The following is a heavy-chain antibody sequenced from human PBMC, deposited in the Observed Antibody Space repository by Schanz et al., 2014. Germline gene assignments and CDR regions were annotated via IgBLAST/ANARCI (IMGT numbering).Heavy chain of an antibody. CDR3: AKDRSWDYDSSGYIDS. CDR1: GFTFSSYA. Sequence: EVQLLESGGGLVQPGGSLRLSCAASGFTFSSYAMGWVRQARGKGLEWVSAMNESHSTIYYADSVKGRFTISRDNSKNTLYLQMNSLRAEDTAVYYCAKDRSWDYDSSGYIDSWGQGTLVNASS. J-gene: IGHJ4*02. V-gene: IGHV3-23*01. D-gene: IGHD3-22*01. CDR2: MNESHSTI.